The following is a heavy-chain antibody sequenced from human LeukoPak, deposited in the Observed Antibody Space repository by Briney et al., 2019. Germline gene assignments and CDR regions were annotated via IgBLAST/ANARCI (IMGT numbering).Heavy chain of an antibody. J-gene: IGHJ4*02. V-gene: IGHV4-38-2*02. CDR1: GYSISSGFY. Sequence: SETLSLTCTVSGYSISSGFYWGWIRQPPGKGLEWIGSMYHSGSTYYNPSLKSRVTISVDTSKNQLSLKLRSVTAADTAVYYCARALGIFSFDSWGQGTLLTVSS. CDR3: ARALGIFSFDS. D-gene: IGHD3-3*01. CDR2: MYHSGST.